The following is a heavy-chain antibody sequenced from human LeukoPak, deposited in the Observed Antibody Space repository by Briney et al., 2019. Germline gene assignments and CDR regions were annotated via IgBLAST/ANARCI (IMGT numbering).Heavy chain of an antibody. CDR2: IIPILGIA. Sequence: GASVRVSCTASGGTFSSYTISWVRQAPGQGLEWMGRIIPILGIANYAQKFQGRVTITADKSTSTAYMELSSLRSEDTAVYYCARRSGSYMRDYWGQGTLVTVSS. J-gene: IGHJ4*02. CDR1: GGTFSSYT. CDR3: ARRSGSYMRDY. V-gene: IGHV1-69*02. D-gene: IGHD3-10*01.